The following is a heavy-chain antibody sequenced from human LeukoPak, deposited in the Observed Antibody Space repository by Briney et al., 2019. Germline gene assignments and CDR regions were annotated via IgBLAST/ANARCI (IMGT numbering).Heavy chain of an antibody. CDR2: ISSSGSSI. V-gene: IGHV3-48*03. Sequence: PEGSLRLSCVVSGFTFSSYEMNWVRQAPGKGLEWLSHISSSGSSIQYADSVKGRFTISRDNAKNSLYLQMNSLRAEDTAVYYCARTRDGPFDYWGQGTLVTVSS. CDR3: ARTRDGPFDY. CDR1: GFTFSSYE. D-gene: IGHD5-24*01. J-gene: IGHJ4*02.